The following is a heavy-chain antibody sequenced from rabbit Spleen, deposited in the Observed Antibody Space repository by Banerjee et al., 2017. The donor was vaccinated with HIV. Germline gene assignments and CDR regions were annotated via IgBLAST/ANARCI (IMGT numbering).Heavy chain of an antibody. D-gene: IGHD5-1*01. CDR2: IDPVFGST. Sequence: QEQLVESGGGLVQPGGSLKLSCKASGFDFSSYGVSWVRQAPGKGLEWIGYIDPVFGSTVYASWVNGRFTISSHNAQNTLYLQLNSLTAADTATYFCARVPDSNHVRLTRLDLWGPGHPGHRL. CDR3: ARVPDSNHVRLTRLDL. CDR1: GFDFSSYG. J-gene: IGHJ3*01. V-gene: IGHV1S47*01.